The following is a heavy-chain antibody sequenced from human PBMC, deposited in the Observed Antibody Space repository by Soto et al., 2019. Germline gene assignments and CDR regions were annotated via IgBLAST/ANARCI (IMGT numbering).Heavy chain of an antibody. CDR2: INSNGGST. CDR1: GFTFSGYA. Sequence: EVQLLESGGGLVQPGGSLRLSCAASGFTFSGYAMSWVRQAPGKGLEWVSSINSNGGSTYYADSVKGRFTVSRDKSKNTLYLQMNSLRAEDTAVYYCAKGGPGYCCGDTCSLYFNYWGQGTLVTVSS. CDR3: AKGGPGYCCGDTCSLYFNY. J-gene: IGHJ4*02. D-gene: IGHD2-15*01. V-gene: IGHV3-23*01.